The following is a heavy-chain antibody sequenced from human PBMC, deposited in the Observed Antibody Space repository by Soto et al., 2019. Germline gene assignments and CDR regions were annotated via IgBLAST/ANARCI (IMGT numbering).Heavy chain of an antibody. V-gene: IGHV4-30-4*01. D-gene: IGHD1-7*01. CDR3: ASRDPGTSVDY. CDR1: GGSISSGDYY. J-gene: IGHJ4*02. CDR2: IYYSGST. Sequence: PSETLSLACTVSGGSISSGDYYWSWIRQPPGKGLEWIGYIYYSGSTYYNPSLKSRVTISVDTSKNQFSLKLSSVTAADTAVYYCASRDPGTSVDYWGQGTLVTVSS.